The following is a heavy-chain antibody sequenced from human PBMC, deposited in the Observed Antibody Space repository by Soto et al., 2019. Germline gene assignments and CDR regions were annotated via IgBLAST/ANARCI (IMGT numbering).Heavy chain of an antibody. V-gene: IGHV4-34*01. Sequence: SETLSLTCAFYGWSFSGYYWILIRQPPGKGLEWIGEINHSGSTNYNPSLKSRVTISVDTSKNQFSLKLSSVTAADTAVYYCARGLGYCSGGSCYSSSEWYFDLWGRGTLVTVSS. J-gene: IGHJ2*01. CDR1: GWSFSGYY. D-gene: IGHD2-15*01. CDR2: INHSGST. CDR3: ARGLGYCSGGSCYSSSEWYFDL.